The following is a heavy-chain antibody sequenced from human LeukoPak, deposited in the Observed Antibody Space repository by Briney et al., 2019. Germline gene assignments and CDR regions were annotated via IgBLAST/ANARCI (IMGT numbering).Heavy chain of an antibody. Sequence: GGSLRLSCAASGFGFSNYYMSWIRKAPGRGLEFLAHIGNGGFTTYFAESVKGRFTISRDNTKNSLYLQMDGLRVEDTAVYYCAGAFFFDFWGQGTLVTVSS. CDR1: GFGFSNYY. D-gene: IGHD3-16*01. V-gene: IGHV3-11*04. CDR2: IGNGGFTT. CDR3: AGAFFFDF. J-gene: IGHJ4*02.